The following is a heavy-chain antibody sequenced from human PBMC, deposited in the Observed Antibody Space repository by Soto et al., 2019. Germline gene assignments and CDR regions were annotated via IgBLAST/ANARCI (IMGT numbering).Heavy chain of an antibody. D-gene: IGHD2-15*01. V-gene: IGHV1-18*01. CDR2: ISGSSGNA. Sequence: QVQLVQSGAEVKNPGASVKVSCKTSGYTFTKYGVAWVRQAPGQGLEWMGWISGSSGNANYAEKVQGRITLTTDTSTSTAYIELRSLRPDDTAVYYYAREMAGLGGEYDYWGQGTLVTVSS. CDR1: GYTFTKYG. CDR3: AREMAGLGGEYDY. J-gene: IGHJ4*02.